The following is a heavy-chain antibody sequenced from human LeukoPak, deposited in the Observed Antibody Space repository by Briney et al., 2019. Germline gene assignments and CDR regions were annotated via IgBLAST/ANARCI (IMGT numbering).Heavy chain of an antibody. CDR2: ISYDGSNK. CDR1: GFTFSSYA. CDR3: AKRSGYDFGAFDI. Sequence: GGSLRLSCAASGFTFSSYAMHWVRQAPGKGLEWVAVISYDGSNKYYADSVKGRFTISRDNSKNTLYLQMNSLRAEDTAVYYCAKRSGYDFGAFDIWGQGTMVTVSS. V-gene: IGHV3-30*18. D-gene: IGHD5-12*01. J-gene: IGHJ3*02.